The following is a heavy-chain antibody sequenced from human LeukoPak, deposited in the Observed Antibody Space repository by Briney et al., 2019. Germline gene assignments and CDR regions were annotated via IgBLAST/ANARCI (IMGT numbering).Heavy chain of an antibody. CDR1: GDSISSGDYS. CDR2: IFHSGSS. J-gene: IGHJ5*02. CDR3: ARELWFVNAPGSWLDP. Sequence: SETLSLTCAVSGDSISSGDYSWSWIRQPSGKGLEWIGYIFHSGSSYYNPSLKSRVTISVDRSKNQFSLRLTSVTAADTAVYYCARELWFVNAPGSWLDPWGQGTLVTVSS. D-gene: IGHD3-10*01. V-gene: IGHV4-30-2*01.